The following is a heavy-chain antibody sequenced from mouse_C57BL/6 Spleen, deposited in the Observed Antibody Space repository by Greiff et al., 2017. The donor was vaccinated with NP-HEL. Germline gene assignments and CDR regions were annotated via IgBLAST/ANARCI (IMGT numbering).Heavy chain of an antibody. D-gene: IGHD1-1*01. CDR3: ARESYYYGSSYGYFDV. CDR2: ISYDGSN. Sequence: EVQLVESGPGLVKPSQSLSLTCSVTGYSITSGYYWNWIRQFPGNTLEWIGYISYDGSNNYNPSLKNRISITRDTSKNQFFLKLNSVTTEDTATYYCARESYYYGSSYGYFDVWGTGTTVTVSS. V-gene: IGHV3-6*01. J-gene: IGHJ1*03. CDR1: GYSITSGYY.